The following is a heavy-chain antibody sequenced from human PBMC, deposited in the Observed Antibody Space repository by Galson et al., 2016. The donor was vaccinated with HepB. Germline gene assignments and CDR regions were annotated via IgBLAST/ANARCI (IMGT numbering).Heavy chain of an antibody. D-gene: IGHD4-23*01. CDR2: IWDDGNNK. V-gene: IGHV3-33*01. Sequence: SLRLSCAASGFTFKNYGMHWVRQAPGKGLEWVAVIWDDGNNKYYADSVKGRFTISRDSSKSTLFLQMSSLRAEDTALYFCARERVASVGPRTVVTPLSYWGLGTLVTVSS. CDR3: ARERVASVGPRTVVTPLSY. J-gene: IGHJ4*02. CDR1: GFTFKNYG.